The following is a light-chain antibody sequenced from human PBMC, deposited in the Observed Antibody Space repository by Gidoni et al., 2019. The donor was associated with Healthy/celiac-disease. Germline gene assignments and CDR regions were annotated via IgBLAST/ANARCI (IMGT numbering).Light chain of an antibody. CDR1: HSCSSY. Sequence: EIVLTQSPATLSLSPGERSTLSCRASHSCSSYSACYQQKPGQAPRLLIYDASNRATGIPARFSGSGSGTDFTLTISSLEPEDFAVYYCQQRSNWPPTFGGGTKVEIK. V-gene: IGKV3-11*01. CDR3: QQRSNWPPT. CDR2: DAS. J-gene: IGKJ4*01.